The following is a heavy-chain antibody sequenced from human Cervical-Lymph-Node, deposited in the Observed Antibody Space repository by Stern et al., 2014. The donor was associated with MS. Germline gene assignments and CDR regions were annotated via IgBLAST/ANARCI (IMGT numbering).Heavy chain of an antibody. CDR2: INWNSSNV. Sequence: EVQLVQSGGGLVQPGRSLRLSCTTSGFTFDDYAMHWVRQAPGKGLEWVSGINWNSSNVAYSGSVRGRFPISRDNAQNSLYLQMNSLRPEDTALYYCAKIVRDCSGGRCYGAPFDNGGQGTLVTVPS. V-gene: IGHV3-9*01. J-gene: IGHJ4*02. CDR3: AKIVRDCSGGRCYGAPFDN. D-gene: IGHD2-15*01. CDR1: GFTFDDYA.